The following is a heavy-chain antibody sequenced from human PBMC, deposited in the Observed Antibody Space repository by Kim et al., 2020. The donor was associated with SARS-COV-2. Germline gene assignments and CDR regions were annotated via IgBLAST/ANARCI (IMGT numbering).Heavy chain of an antibody. Sequence: ASVKVSCKASGYTFTSYGISWVRQAPGQGLEWMGWISAYNGNTNYAQKLQGRVTMTTDTSTSTAYMELRSLRSDDTAVYYCARDRLSSIAARGGAFDIWGQGTMVTVSS. CDR3: ARDRLSSIAARGGAFDI. J-gene: IGHJ3*02. CDR1: GYTFTSYG. CDR2: ISAYNGNT. D-gene: IGHD6-6*01. V-gene: IGHV1-18*04.